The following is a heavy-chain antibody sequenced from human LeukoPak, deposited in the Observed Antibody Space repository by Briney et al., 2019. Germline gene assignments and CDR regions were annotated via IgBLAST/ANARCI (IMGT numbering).Heavy chain of an antibody. J-gene: IGHJ5*02. Sequence: GRTLRLSCAASGFTFSSYAMHWVRQAPGKGLEWVAVISYDGSNKYYADSVKGRFTISRDNSKNTLYLQMNSLRAEDTAVYYCARDLEGYCSGGSCYSGEFDPWGQGTLVTVSS. V-gene: IGHV3-30-3*01. CDR2: ISYDGSNK. CDR1: GFTFSSYA. D-gene: IGHD2-15*01. CDR3: ARDLEGYCSGGSCYSGEFDP.